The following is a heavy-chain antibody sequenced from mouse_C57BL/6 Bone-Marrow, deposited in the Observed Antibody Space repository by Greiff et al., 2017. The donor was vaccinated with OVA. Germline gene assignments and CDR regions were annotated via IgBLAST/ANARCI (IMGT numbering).Heavy chain of an antibody. J-gene: IGHJ4*01. CDR2: ISYDGSN. Sequence: DVQLQESGPGLVKPSQSLSLTCSVTGYSITSGYYWNWIRQFPGNKLEWMGYISYDGSNNYNPSLKNRISITRDTSKNQFFLKLNSVTTEDTATYYCARDISYYDYAMDYWGQGTSVTVSS. V-gene: IGHV3-6*01. CDR3: ARDISYYDYAMDY. CDR1: GYSITSGYY. D-gene: IGHD2-4*01.